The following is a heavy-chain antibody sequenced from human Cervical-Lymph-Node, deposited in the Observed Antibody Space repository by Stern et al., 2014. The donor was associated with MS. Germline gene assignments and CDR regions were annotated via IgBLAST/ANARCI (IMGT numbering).Heavy chain of an antibody. CDR2: ISYSGST. Sequence: QLQLQESGPGLVKPSETLSLTCTVSGGSVSSGSYHWSWIRPPPGKRLEWIGYISYSGSTNYNPSRKSRVTISVDTSKNQFSLKLSSVTAADTAVYYCARESSGGYRWGQGTLVTVSS. D-gene: IGHD5-18*01. J-gene: IGHJ4*02. V-gene: IGHV4-61*01. CDR3: ARESSGGYR. CDR1: GGSVSSGSYH.